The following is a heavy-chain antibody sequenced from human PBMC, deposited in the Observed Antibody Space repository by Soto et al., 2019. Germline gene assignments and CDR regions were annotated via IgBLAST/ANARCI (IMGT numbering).Heavy chain of an antibody. Sequence: PGGSLRLSCAASGFTFSSYAIHWVRQAPGKGLEWVAVISYDGSNKYYADSVKGRFTISRDNSKNTLFLQMNSLRAEDTAVYYCARELGEDTAMATYYYYGMDVWGQGTLVTVSS. D-gene: IGHD5-18*01. V-gene: IGHV3-30-3*01. CDR2: ISYDGSNK. CDR1: GFTFSSYA. J-gene: IGHJ6*02. CDR3: ARELGEDTAMATYYYYGMDV.